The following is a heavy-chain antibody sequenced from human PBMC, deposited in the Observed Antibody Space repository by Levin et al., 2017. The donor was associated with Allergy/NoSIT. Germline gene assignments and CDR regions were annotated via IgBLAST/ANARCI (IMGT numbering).Heavy chain of an antibody. J-gene: IGHJ3*02. CDR3: ARHYGGKPDGAFDI. CDR1: GFAVSSNY. V-gene: IGHV3-53*01. CDR2: IYSGGTI. Sequence: GGSLRLSCAASGFAVSSNYMSWVRQAPGKGLEWVSVIYSGGTIYYADSVKGRFTISRDNSKNTLYLQMNSLRAEDTAVYYCARHYGGKPDGAFDIWGQGTMVTVSS. D-gene: IGHD4-23*01.